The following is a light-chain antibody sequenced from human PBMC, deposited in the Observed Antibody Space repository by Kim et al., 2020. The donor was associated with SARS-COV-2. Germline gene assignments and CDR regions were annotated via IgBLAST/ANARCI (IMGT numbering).Light chain of an antibody. Sequence: SYELTQPPSVSVSPGQTARITCSGDALPKKYAYWYQQKPGQAPVLVIYKGSERPSGIPERFSGSRSGTTVTLTIRGVQAEDEAAYYWQSADSSGTYQVFG. CDR1: ALPKKY. CDR3: QSADSSGTYQV. V-gene: IGLV3-25*03. CDR2: KGS. J-gene: IGLJ3*02.